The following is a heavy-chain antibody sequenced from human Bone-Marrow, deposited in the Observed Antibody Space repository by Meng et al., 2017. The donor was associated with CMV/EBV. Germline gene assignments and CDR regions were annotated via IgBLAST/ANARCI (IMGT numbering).Heavy chain of an antibody. CDR1: GITVSTNY. V-gene: IGHV3-30*02. CDR2: IRWDGSDK. Sequence: GESLKISCAASGITVSTNYMSWVRQAPGKGLEWVSFIRWDGSDKFYGESLKGRFTVSRDNSKNTMYLQMTGLRAEDTAVYFCAKALSNYDFWSGSASWGQGTVVTVSS. CDR3: AKALSNYDFWSGSAS. D-gene: IGHD3-3*01. J-gene: IGHJ5*02.